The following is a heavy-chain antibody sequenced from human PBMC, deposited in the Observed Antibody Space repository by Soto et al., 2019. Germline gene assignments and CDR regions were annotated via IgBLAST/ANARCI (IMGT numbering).Heavy chain of an antibody. CDR1: GFTFSSYA. Sequence: QVQLVESGGGVVQPGRSLRLSCAASGFTFSSYAMHWVRQAPGKGLEWVAVISYDGSNKYYADSVKGRFTISRDNSKNTLYLQMNSLRAEDTAVYYCARDRTVAVVLDYWGQGTLVTVSS. CDR2: ISYDGSNK. CDR3: ARDRTVAVVLDY. D-gene: IGHD6-19*01. V-gene: IGHV3-30-3*01. J-gene: IGHJ4*02.